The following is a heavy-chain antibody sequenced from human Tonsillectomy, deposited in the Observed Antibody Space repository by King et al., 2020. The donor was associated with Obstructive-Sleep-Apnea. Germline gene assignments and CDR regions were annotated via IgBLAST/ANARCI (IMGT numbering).Heavy chain of an antibody. J-gene: IGHJ4*02. V-gene: IGHV4-34*01. CDR1: GGSFSGYY. D-gene: IGHD3-22*01. CDR2: INHSGST. Sequence: VQLPQWGAGLLKPSETLSLTCAVYGGSFSGYYWSWIRQPPGKGLEWIGEINHSGSTNYNPSLKSRVTISVDTSKNQFSLKLSSVTAADTAVYYCARGRGNDSSGYYFDYWGQGTLVTVAS. CDR3: ARGRGNDSSGYYFDY.